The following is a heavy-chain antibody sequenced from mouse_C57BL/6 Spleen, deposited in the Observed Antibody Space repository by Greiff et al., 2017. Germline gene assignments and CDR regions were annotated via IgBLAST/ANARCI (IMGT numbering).Heavy chain of an antibody. Sequence: VQLQQSGTELVKPGASVKLSCTASGYTFTSYWLHWVKQRPGQGLEWIGNINPSNGGTNYTEKFKSKATLTVDKSSSPAYMQLSSLTSEDSAVYYCARDNCGSSAWFAYWGKGTLVTVSA. CDR3: ARDNCGSSAWFAY. V-gene: IGHV1-53*01. CDR1: GYTFTSYW. D-gene: IGHD1-1*01. CDR2: INPSNGGT. J-gene: IGHJ3*01.